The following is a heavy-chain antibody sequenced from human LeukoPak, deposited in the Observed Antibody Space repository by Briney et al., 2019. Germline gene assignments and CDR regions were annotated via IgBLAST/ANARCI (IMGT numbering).Heavy chain of an antibody. CDR2: INPNSGGT. V-gene: IGHV1-2*02. Sequence: GASVKVSCKASGYTFTGYYMHWVRQAPGQGLEWMGWINPNSGGTNYAQKFQGRVTMTRDTSISTAYMELSRLRSDDTAVYYCATSIVVVVAATPSRSAFDIWGQGTMVTVSS. J-gene: IGHJ3*02. D-gene: IGHD2-15*01. CDR1: GYTFTGYY. CDR3: ATSIVVVVAATPSRSAFDI.